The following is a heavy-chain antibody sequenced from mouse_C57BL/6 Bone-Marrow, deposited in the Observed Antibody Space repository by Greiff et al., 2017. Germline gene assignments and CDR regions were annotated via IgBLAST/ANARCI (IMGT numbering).Heavy chain of an antibody. J-gene: IGHJ1*03. CDR3: ARNGNYYGSSYWYFDV. Sequence: QVQLQQPGAELVRPGTSVKLSCKASGYPFTSYWMHWVKQRPGKGLEWIGVIDPSDSYTYYNQKFKGKATLTVDTSSSTAYMQLSSLTSEDSAVYYCARNGNYYGSSYWYFDVWGTGTTVTVSS. V-gene: IGHV1-59*01. CDR1: GYPFTSYW. D-gene: IGHD1-1*01. CDR2: IDPSDSYT.